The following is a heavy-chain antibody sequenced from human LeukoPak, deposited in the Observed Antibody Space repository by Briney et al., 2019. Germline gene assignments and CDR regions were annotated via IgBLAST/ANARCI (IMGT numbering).Heavy chain of an antibody. D-gene: IGHD1-26*01. Sequence: GGSLRVSCAASGFTFSNAWMSWVRQAPGKGLEWVGRIKSKTDGGTTDYAAPVKGRFTISRDDSKNTLYLQMNSLKTEDTAVYYCTTEGGWELLNFDYWGQGTMVTVSS. J-gene: IGHJ4*02. CDR3: TTEGGWELLNFDY. CDR2: IKSKTDGGTT. CDR1: GFTFSNAW. V-gene: IGHV3-15*01.